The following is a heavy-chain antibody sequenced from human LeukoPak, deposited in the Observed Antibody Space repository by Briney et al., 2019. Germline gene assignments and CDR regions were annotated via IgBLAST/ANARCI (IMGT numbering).Heavy chain of an antibody. CDR1: GGYFSGFY. V-gene: IGHV4-34*01. CDR3: ARDGSWGGSGSYNYYYYMDV. J-gene: IGHJ6*03. CDR2: INHSGST. D-gene: IGHD3-10*01. Sequence: PSETLSLTCAVSGGYFSGFYWNWIRQSPGKGLEWIGEINHSGSTNYNPSLKSRVTISVDTSKNQFSLKLSSVTAADTAVYYCARDGSWGGSGSYNYYYYMDVWGKGTTVTISS.